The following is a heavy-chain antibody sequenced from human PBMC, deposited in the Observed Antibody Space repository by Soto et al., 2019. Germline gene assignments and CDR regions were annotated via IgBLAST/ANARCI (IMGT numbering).Heavy chain of an antibody. Sequence: EVQLLESGGILVHPGGSLRLSCAASGFTFSSYAMTWVRQAPGKGLEWVSAISGSGDSTYYADSVKGRFTISRDQSKNTLYLQMHSLRAEDTAVYFCAKSYSSNWYDYFDYWGQGIVVTVSS. CDR3: AKSYSSNWYDYFDY. CDR1: GFTFSSYA. V-gene: IGHV3-23*01. CDR2: ISGSGDST. J-gene: IGHJ4*02. D-gene: IGHD6-13*01.